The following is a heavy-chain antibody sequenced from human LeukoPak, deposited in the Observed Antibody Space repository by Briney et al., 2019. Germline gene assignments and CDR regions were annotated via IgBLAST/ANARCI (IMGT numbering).Heavy chain of an antibody. J-gene: IGHJ6*02. CDR3: ARDLAGDCSSTSCYVRVRDGMDV. V-gene: IGHV4-59*01. D-gene: IGHD2-2*01. Sequence: SETLSLTCTVSGGSISSYYWSWIRQPPGKGLEWIGYIYYNGSTNYNPSLKSRVTISIDTSKTQFSLRLSSVTAADTAVYYCARDLAGDCSSTSCYVRVRDGMDVWGQGTTVTVSS. CDR1: GGSISSYY. CDR2: IYYNGST.